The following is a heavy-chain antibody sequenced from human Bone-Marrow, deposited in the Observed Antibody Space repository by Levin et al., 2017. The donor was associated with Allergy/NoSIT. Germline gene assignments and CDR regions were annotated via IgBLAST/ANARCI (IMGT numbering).Heavy chain of an antibody. CDR3: ARRRSGWYTFDF. V-gene: IGHV5-51*01. Sequence: AASVKVSCKTSGYTFTNSWVAWVRQSPGKGLEWMGVIYSDDSDTIYSPSFEGQVSILVDKSITTAYLQWSSLKPSDTGMYYCARRRSGWYTFDFWGQGTLVTVSS. D-gene: IGHD6-19*01. CDR1: GYTFTNSW. CDR2: IYSDDSDT. J-gene: IGHJ4*02.